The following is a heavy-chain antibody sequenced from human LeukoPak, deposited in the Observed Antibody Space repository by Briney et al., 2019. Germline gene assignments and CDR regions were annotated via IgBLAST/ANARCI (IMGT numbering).Heavy chain of an antibody. CDR1: GFPFSSYG. CDR3: ARESGSASFDY. Sequence: GGSLRLSLAASGFPFSSYGINWVRRAPGKGLEWVSSISSSSSYIYYADSVKGRFTISRDNAKNSLYLQMNSLRAEDTAVYYCARESGSASFDYWGQGTLVTVSS. V-gene: IGHV3-21*01. CDR2: ISSSSSYI. J-gene: IGHJ4*02. D-gene: IGHD6-19*01.